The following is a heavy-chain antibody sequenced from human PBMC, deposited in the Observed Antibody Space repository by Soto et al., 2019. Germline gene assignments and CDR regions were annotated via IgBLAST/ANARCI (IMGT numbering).Heavy chain of an antibody. CDR1: GYRKNGKY. CDR3: ARVVRGVVNWFDP. Sequence: ASAKVCCEASGYRKNGKYMQWVQQDPGQGLEWMGWIATYNSNRNLAQKFQGRLTLTTDTSTSTAYMELKSLGYDDTAVYYCARVVRGVVNWFDPWGQGTLVTVSS. CDR2: IATYNSNR. V-gene: IGHV1-18*01. J-gene: IGHJ5*02. D-gene: IGHD3-10*01.